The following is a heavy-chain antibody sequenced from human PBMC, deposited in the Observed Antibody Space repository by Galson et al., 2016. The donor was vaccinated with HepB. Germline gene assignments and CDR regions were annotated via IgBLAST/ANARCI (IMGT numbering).Heavy chain of an antibody. D-gene: IGHD1-26*01. V-gene: IGHV3-48*02. CDR1: GFTFSAYT. CDR2: ITRSGDTI. Sequence: SLRLSCAASGFTFSAYTMTWVRQAPGKGLEWISYITRSGDTIYYADSVKSRFTISRDNAKNSLYLQMNSLTDADTAVYYCVREGGAHYYYYMDVWGKGTTVTVSS. CDR3: VREGGAHYYYYMDV. J-gene: IGHJ6*03.